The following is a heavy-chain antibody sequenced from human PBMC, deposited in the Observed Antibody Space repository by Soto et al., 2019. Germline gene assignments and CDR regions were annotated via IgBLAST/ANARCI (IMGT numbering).Heavy chain of an antibody. V-gene: IGHV4-4*01. J-gene: IGHJ6*02. CDR2: IHYSGNT. CDR1: AGSTRRNNW. Sequence: QVQLQESGPGMVKPAGTLSLTCNISAGSTRRNNWWNWVRQAQGTELEWIGEIHYSGNTNYNPSLQSRVTLSLDNSRSHFSLKLRSVTAADTAVYFCAKSRTLINLDYFYYHGLDVWGQGTTVTVSS. CDR3: AKSRTLINLDYFYYHGLDV.